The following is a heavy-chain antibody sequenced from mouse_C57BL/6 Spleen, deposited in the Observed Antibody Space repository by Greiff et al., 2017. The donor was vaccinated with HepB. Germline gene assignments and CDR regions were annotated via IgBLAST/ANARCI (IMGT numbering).Heavy chain of an antibody. D-gene: IGHD1-1*01. V-gene: IGHV5-6*01. CDR1: GFTFSSYG. J-gene: IGHJ1*03. Sequence: EVKLMESGGDLVKPGGSLKLSCAASGFTFSSYGMSWVRQTPDKRLEWVATISSGGSYTYYPDSVKGRFTISRDNAKNTLYLQMSSLKSEDTAMYYCARQPDYYGSSYHWYFDVWGTGTTVTVSS. CDR3: ARQPDYYGSSYHWYFDV. CDR2: ISSGGSYT.